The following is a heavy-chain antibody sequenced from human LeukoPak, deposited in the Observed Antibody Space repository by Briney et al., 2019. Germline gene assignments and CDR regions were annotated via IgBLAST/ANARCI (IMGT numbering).Heavy chain of an antibody. CDR2: IYSSGST. D-gene: IGHD3-10*01. CDR3: AGFGAGSYY. Sequence: SGTLSLTCAVSGGSISSYYWNWIRQPPGKGLEWIGYIYSSGSTNYNPSLKSRVTMSVDTSKNQFSLKLGSVTAADTAVYYCAGFGAGSYYWGQGTLVTVSS. V-gene: IGHV4-59*12. J-gene: IGHJ4*02. CDR1: GGSISSYY.